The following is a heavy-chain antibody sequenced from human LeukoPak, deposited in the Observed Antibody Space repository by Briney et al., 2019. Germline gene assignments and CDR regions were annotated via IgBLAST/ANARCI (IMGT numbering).Heavy chain of an antibody. CDR3: AKDLGRYYYDSSGSY. Sequence: GGSLRLSCAASGFTFSSYGMHWVRQAPGKGLEWVAVISYDGSNKYYADSVKGRFTISRDNSKNTLYLQMNSLRAEDTAVYYCAKDLGRYYYDSSGSYWGQGTLVTVSS. J-gene: IGHJ4*02. V-gene: IGHV3-30*18. D-gene: IGHD3-22*01. CDR1: GFTFSSYG. CDR2: ISYDGSNK.